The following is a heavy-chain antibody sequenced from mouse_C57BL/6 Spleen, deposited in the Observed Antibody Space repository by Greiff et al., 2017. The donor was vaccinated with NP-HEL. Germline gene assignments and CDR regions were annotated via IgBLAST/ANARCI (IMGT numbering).Heavy chain of an antibody. CDR2: IYPGGGYT. D-gene: IGHD1-1*01. V-gene: IGHV1-63*01. CDR3: ARVATVVANDAMDY. Sequence: VQLKESGAELVRPGASVKLSCKASGYTFTNYWIGWVKQRPGQGLEWIGYIYPGGGYTNYNEKFKDKATLTADKSSSTAYMQLSSLTYEDSAVYYCARVATVVANDAMDYWGQGTSVTVSS. CDR1: GYTFTNYW. J-gene: IGHJ4*01.